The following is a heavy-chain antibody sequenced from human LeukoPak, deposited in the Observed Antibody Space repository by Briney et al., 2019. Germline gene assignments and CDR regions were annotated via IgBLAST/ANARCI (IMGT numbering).Heavy chain of an antibody. J-gene: IGHJ4*02. CDR3: ARGVSRVVPAANDDC. CDR1: GYTFTGYY. Sequence: GASVKVSCKASGYTFTGYYMHWVRQAPGQGLEWMGWINPNSGGTNYAQKFQGRVTMTRDTSISTAYMELSRLRSDDTAVYYCARGVSRVVPAANDDCWGQGTLVTVSS. V-gene: IGHV1-2*02. D-gene: IGHD2-2*01. CDR2: INPNSGGT.